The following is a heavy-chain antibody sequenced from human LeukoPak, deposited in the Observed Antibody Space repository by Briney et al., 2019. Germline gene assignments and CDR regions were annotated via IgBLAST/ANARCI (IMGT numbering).Heavy chain of an antibody. J-gene: IGHJ4*02. CDR3: ARAWNYGSGSAFDY. CDR2: IIPIFGTA. Sequence: SVKVSCKACGGTFSSYAISWVRQAPGQGLEWMGRIIPIFGTANYAQKFQGRVTITTDESTSTAYMELSSLRSEDTAVYYCARAWNYGSGSAFDYWGQGTLVTVSS. D-gene: IGHD3-10*01. V-gene: IGHV1-69*05. CDR1: GGTFSSYA.